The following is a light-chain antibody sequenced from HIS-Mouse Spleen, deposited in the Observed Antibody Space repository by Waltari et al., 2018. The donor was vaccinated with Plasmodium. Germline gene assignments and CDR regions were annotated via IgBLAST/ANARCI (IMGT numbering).Light chain of an antibody. CDR2: EDS. Sequence: SYELTQPPSVSVSPGQTARITCSGDALPKKYAYWYQQKSGQAPVLGICEDSKRPSGTPERFCGSRARTRATVTISGAQVKDEADYYCYSTDSSGNHRVFGGGTKLTVL. V-gene: IGLV3-10*01. CDR1: ALPKKY. J-gene: IGLJ3*02. CDR3: YSTDSSGNHRV.